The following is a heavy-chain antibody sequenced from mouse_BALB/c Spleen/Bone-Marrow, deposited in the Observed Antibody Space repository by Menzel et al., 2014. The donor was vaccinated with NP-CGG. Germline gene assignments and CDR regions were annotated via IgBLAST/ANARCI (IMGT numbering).Heavy chain of an antibody. Sequence: QVQLKQSGAELVRPGASVKLSSKASGYTITNYWINWVKQRPGQGLEWIGNIYPSDSYTTYNQNFKDKATLTVDKSSGTAYMQLSSPTSEDSAVYYCTGYGNYFDYWGQGTTLTVSS. J-gene: IGHJ2*01. CDR2: IYPSDSYT. D-gene: IGHD2-1*01. V-gene: IGHV1-69*02. CDR3: TGYGNYFDY. CDR1: GYTITNYW.